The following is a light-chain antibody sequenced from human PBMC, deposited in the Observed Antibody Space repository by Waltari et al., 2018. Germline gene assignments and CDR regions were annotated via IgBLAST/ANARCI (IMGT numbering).Light chain of an antibody. Sequence: DIVMTQSPDSLAVSLGERATINCKSSQSVLYNSIHKTYVAWYQHKPGQSPKLLIYWASTRDSGVPDRFSGSGSGTDFTITISSLQAEDVAVYYCQQYYTIPPTFGQGTKVEIK. V-gene: IGKV4-1*01. J-gene: IGKJ1*01. CDR3: QQYYTIPPT. CDR2: WAS. CDR1: QSVLYNSIHKTY.